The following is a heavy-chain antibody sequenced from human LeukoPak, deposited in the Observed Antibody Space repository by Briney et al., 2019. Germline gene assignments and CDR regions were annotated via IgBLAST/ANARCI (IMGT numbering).Heavy chain of an antibody. V-gene: IGHV4-39*01. CDR1: GGSISSSSYY. D-gene: IGHD3-22*01. J-gene: IGHJ4*02. Sequence: SETLSLTCTVSGGSISSSSYYWGWIRQPPGKGLEWIGSIYYSGSTYYNPSLKSRVTISVDTSKNQFSLKLSSVTAADTAVYYCARHSRDSSGYYFPVYWGQGTLVTVSS. CDR2: IYYSGST. CDR3: ARHSRDSSGYYFPVY.